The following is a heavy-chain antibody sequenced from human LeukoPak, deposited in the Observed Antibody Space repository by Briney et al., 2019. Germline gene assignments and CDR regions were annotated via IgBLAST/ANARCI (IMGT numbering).Heavy chain of an antibody. Sequence: GASVKVSCKASGYTFTGYYMHWVRQAPGQGLEWMGRINPNSGGTNYAQKFQGRVTMTRDTAISTAYMELSRLRSDDTAVYYCARGGYYYDSSGCYYGIDYWGPGTLVTVX. J-gene: IGHJ4*02. CDR3: ARGGYYYDSSGCYYGIDY. D-gene: IGHD3-22*01. CDR1: GYTFTGYY. CDR2: INPNSGGT. V-gene: IGHV1-2*06.